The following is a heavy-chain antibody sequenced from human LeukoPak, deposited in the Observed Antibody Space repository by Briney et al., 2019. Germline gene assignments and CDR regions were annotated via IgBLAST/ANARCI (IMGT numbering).Heavy chain of an antibody. CDR3: AKELWYQLLTRIFDY. J-gene: IGHJ4*02. Sequence: PGGSLRLSCAASGFTLSDYHMSWIRQAPGKGLEWVSYLGNTGDTIYYADSVKGRFTISRDNSKNTLYLQMNSLRAEDTAVYYCAKELWYQLLTRIFDYWGQGTLVTVSS. CDR1: GFTLSDYH. CDR2: LGNTGDTI. D-gene: IGHD2-2*01. V-gene: IGHV3-11*01.